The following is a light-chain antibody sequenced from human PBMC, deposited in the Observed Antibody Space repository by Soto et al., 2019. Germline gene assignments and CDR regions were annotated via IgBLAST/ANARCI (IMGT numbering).Light chain of an antibody. CDR2: AAS. CDR1: QNILTY. Sequence: DLQMTQSPSSLSASVGDRVTITCRSSQNILTYLNSYQKKAGEVPRLLIHAASKLQDEVPSRCSGRESGTEFTLTISSLQPEDFATYFCQPSYSVPLPFGQGTKLE. V-gene: IGKV1-39*01. CDR3: QPSYSVPLP. J-gene: IGKJ2*01.